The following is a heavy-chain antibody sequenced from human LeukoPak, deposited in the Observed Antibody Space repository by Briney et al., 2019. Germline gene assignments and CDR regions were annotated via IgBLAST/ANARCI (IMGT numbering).Heavy chain of an antibody. J-gene: IGHJ5*02. CDR3: ARQDSGYVGELDWFDP. Sequence: GSLRLSCAASGFTFSSYAMSWVRQAPGKGLEWIGSIYYSGSTYYNPSLKSRVTISVDTSKNQFSLKLSSVTAADTAVYYCARQDSGYVGELDWFDPWGQGTLVTVSS. CDR2: IYYSGST. D-gene: IGHD5-12*01. CDR1: GFTFSSYA. V-gene: IGHV4-39*01.